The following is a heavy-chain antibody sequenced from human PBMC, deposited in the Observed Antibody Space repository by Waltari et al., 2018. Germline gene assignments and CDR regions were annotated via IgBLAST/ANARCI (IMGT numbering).Heavy chain of an antibody. CDR3: ARGGMTATTRYAPWYFDV. CDR2: IYVGDST. Sequence: EVQLVESGGGLIQPGGSLRLSCAASGFIVSSKYMTWVRQAPGKGLEWVSVIYVGDSTNYADSVKGLFTISRDNSKNMLYLQMNSLRVEDTALYYCARGGMTATTRYAPWYFDVWGRGTLVTVSS. J-gene: IGHJ2*01. CDR1: GFIVSSKY. V-gene: IGHV3-53*01. D-gene: IGHD1-7*01.